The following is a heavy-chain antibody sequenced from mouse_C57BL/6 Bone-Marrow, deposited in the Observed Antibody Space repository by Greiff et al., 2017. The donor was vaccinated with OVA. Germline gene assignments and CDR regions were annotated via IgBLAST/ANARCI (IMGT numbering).Heavy chain of an antibody. J-gene: IGHJ3*01. Sequence: VQLQQSGAELVKPGASVKLSCKASGYTFTSYWMHWVKQRPGQGLEWIGMIHPNSGSTNYNEKFKIKATLTVDKSSSTAYMQLSSLTSEDSAVYYCARGGDYDRFAYWGQGTLVTVSA. CDR2: IHPNSGST. CDR3: ARGGDYDRFAY. CDR1: GYTFTSYW. D-gene: IGHD2-4*01. V-gene: IGHV1-64*01.